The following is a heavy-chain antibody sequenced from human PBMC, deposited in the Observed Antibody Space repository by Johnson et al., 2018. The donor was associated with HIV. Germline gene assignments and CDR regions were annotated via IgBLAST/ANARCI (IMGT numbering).Heavy chain of an antibody. Sequence: QVQLVESGGGVVQPGRSLRLSCAASGFTFSSYGMHWVRQAPGKGLEWVAVIWYDGSNKYYADSVKGRFTIYRDNAKNSLYLQMNSLRAEDTAVYYCASRDTYYYYSTPGAFDIWGQGTIVTVYS. CDR1: GFTFSSYG. D-gene: IGHD3-22*01. J-gene: IGHJ3*02. CDR2: IWYDGSNK. V-gene: IGHV3-33*03. CDR3: ASRDTYYYYSTPGAFDI.